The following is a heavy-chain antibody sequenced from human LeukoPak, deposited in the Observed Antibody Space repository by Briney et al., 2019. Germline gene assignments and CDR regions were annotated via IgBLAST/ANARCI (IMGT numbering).Heavy chain of an antibody. J-gene: IGHJ2*01. CDR3: AKEVLDYEIPYWYFDL. V-gene: IGHV3-23*01. Sequence: GGSLRLSCAASEFAFSLYAMNRVRQAPGEGPEWVSSISGSGAEIRYADSVKGRFTISRDNSKNSLYLQLNSLRAEDTAVYHCAKEVLDYEIPYWYFDLWGPGTLVTVSS. D-gene: IGHD4-17*01. CDR1: EFAFSLYA. CDR2: ISGSGAEI.